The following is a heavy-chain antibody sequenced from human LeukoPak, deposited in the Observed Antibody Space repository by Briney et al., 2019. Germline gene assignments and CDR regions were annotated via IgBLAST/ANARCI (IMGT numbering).Heavy chain of an antibody. CDR3: TYGSGSPGDY. Sequence: SGTLSLTCTVSGGSISSSSYYWGWIRQPPGKGLEWIGSIYYSGSTYYNPSLKSRVTISVDTSKNQFSLKLSSVTAADTAVYYCTYGSGSPGDYWGQGTLVTVSS. CDR2: IYYSGST. CDR1: GGSISSSSYY. J-gene: IGHJ4*02. D-gene: IGHD6-19*01. V-gene: IGHV4-39*07.